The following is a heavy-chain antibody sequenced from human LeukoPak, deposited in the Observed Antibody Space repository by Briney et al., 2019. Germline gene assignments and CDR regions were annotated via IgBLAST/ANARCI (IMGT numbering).Heavy chain of an antibody. D-gene: IGHD1-26*01. CDR2: MNPNSGNT. CDR1: GYTFTSYD. V-gene: IGHV1-8*03. CDR3: ARGNSGSSDAFDI. J-gene: IGHJ3*02. Sequence: ASVRVSCTASGYTFTSYDINWVRQATGQGLEWMGWMNPNSGNTGYAQKFQGRVTITRNTSISTAYMELSSLRSEDTAVYYCARGNSGSSDAFDIWGQGTMVTVSS.